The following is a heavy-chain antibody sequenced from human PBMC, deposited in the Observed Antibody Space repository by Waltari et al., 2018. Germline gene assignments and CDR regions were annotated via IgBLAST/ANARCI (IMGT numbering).Heavy chain of an antibody. J-gene: IGHJ3*02. CDR3: ATENGIAVAGKLGAFDI. CDR2: IIPIFGTA. D-gene: IGHD6-19*01. CDR1: GGTFSSYA. V-gene: IGHV1-69*05. Sequence: QVQLVQSGAEVKKPGSSVKVSCKASGGTFSSYAISWVRQAPGQGLEWMGGIIPIFGTANYAQKFQGRVTITTDESTSTAYMELSSLRSEDTAVYYCATENGIAVAGKLGAFDIWGQGTMVTVSS.